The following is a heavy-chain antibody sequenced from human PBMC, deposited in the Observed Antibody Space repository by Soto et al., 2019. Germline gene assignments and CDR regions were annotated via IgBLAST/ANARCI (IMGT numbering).Heavy chain of an antibody. J-gene: IGHJ4*02. D-gene: IGHD6-13*01. Sequence: GASVKVSCKASGYTFTNYAMHCVRQAPGQRLEWMGWINAGNGNTKYSQKFQGRVTMTTDTSTSTAYMELRSLRSDDTAVYYCARDLAAGNCEYWGQGTLVTVSS. V-gene: IGHV1-3*01. CDR1: GYTFTNYA. CDR2: INAGNGNT. CDR3: ARDLAAGNCEY.